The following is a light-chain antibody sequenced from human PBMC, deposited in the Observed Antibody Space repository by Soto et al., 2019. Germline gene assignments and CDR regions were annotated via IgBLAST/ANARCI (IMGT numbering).Light chain of an antibody. V-gene: IGKV3-15*01. CDR2: DTS. J-gene: IGKJ5*01. Sequence: EIVLTQSPAILSVSPGERATLSCRASQSVSIHLAWYQQKPGQAPRLLIYDTSTRATGIPARFSGSGSGTEFTLTISSLQSEDFAVYYCQQYSNWPPITFGQGTRLEIK. CDR1: QSVSIH. CDR3: QQYSNWPPIT.